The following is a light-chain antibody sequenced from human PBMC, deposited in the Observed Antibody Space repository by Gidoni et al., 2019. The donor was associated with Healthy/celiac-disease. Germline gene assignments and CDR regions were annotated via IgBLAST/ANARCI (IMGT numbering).Light chain of an antibody. CDR3: QQYDNLPYT. V-gene: IGKV1-33*01. J-gene: IGKJ2*01. CDR2: DAS. CDR1: QDISNY. Sequence: DIQMTQSPSNLSASVGDRVTITCQASQDISNYLNWYQQKPGKAPKLLIYDASNLETGVPSRFSGSGSGTDFTFTISSLQPEDIATYYCQQYDNLPYTFGPGTKLEIK.